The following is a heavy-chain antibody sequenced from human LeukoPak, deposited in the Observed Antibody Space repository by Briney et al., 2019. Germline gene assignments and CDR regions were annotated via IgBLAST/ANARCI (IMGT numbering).Heavy chain of an antibody. D-gene: IGHD3-16*02. V-gene: IGHV1-2*02. CDR2: NDPNSGGT. Sequence: ASVKVSCKASGSTFTVNHVHWVRQAPGQGLGWMGWNDPNSGGTKYAQKFQDRVAMTSDTSISTAYMELSGLRSDDTAVYFCAREADIVSFDLWGRGTRVTVSS. CDR3: AREADIVSFDL. J-gene: IGHJ2*01. CDR1: GSTFTVNH.